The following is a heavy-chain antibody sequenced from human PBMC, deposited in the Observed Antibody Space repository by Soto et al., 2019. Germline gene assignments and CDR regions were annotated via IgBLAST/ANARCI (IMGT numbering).Heavy chain of an antibody. D-gene: IGHD2-15*01. Sequence: PGGPQSLSGPTSGFSFNTNAMTWVRQAPGKGMEWVSTITGSGGGTYYGDSVKRRFTISRDNSKNTVFLQMNSLRAEDTALYFCARDFRGQYCSGGNCYLYYWGQGTLVTLSS. CDR2: ITGSGGGT. CDR1: GFSFNTNA. J-gene: IGHJ4*02. CDR3: ARDFRGQYCSGGNCYLYY. V-gene: IGHV3-23*01.